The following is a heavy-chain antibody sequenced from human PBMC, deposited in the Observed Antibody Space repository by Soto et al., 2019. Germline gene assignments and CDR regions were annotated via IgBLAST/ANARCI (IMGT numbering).Heavy chain of an antibody. CDR1: GGSISSYH. D-gene: IGHD6-6*01. J-gene: IGHJ4*02. CDR3: ARGSSSYIY. V-gene: IGHV4-59*01. Sequence: SETLSLTCSVSGGSISSYHWSWVRQPPGKGLEWIGYIYYSGTTKYNPSLKSRVAISVDTSKNQFSLKLSSVTAADTAIYYCARGSSSYIYWGQGSLVTVSS. CDR2: IYYSGTT.